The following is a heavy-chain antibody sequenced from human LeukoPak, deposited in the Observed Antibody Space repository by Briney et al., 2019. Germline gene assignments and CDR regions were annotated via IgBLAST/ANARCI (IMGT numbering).Heavy chain of an antibody. Sequence: GGSLRLSCAASGFTFSCYGMHWVRQAPGKGLEWVAVISYDGSNKYYADSVKGRFTISRDNSKNTLYLQMNSLRAEDTAVYYCAKVVLRYFDWLTDYWGQGTLVTVSS. J-gene: IGHJ4*02. D-gene: IGHD3-9*01. CDR2: ISYDGSNK. CDR1: GFTFSCYG. V-gene: IGHV3-30*18. CDR3: AKVVLRYFDWLTDY.